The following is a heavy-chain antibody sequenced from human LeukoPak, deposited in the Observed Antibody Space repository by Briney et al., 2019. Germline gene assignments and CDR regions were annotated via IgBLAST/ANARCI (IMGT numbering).Heavy chain of an antibody. CDR2: ISNRGSTI. D-gene: IGHD3-22*01. Sequence: GGSLRLSCAASGFTFSSFEMNWVRQAPGKGLEWVSYISNRGSTIYYADSVKGRFTISRDNAKNSLYLQMNSLRAEDTAVYYCARGYDSGSYYVYWGQGTLVTVSS. CDR1: GFTFSSFE. J-gene: IGHJ4*02. CDR3: ARGYDSGSYYVY. V-gene: IGHV3-48*03.